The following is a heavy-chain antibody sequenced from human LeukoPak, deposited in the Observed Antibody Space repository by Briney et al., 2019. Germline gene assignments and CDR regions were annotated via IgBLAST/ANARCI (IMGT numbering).Heavy chain of an antibody. CDR2: IKQDGSEK. J-gene: IGHJ4*02. CDR1: GFTFNRDW. D-gene: IGHD7-27*01. CDR3: ASDTGEKDY. V-gene: IGHV3-7*01. Sequence: PGGSLRLSCTASGFTFNRDWTAWVRQAPGKGLEWVANIKQDGSEKNYVDSVKGRFSISRDNAENSLHLQMNSLGAEDTAVYYCASDTGEKDYWGQGTLVTVSS.